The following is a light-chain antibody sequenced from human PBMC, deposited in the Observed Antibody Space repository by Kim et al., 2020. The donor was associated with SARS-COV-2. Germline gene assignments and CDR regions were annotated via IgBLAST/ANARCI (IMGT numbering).Light chain of an antibody. CDR2: EDS. J-gene: IGLJ3*02. CDR3: YSTDSSGNHRV. CDR1: ALPKKY. Sequence: SYELTQPPSVSVSPGQTARITCSGDALPKKYAYWYQQKSGQAPVLVIYEDSKRPSGIPERFSGSSSGTVATLSISGAQVGDEADYYCYSTDSSGNHRVFGGGTQLTVL. V-gene: IGLV3-10*01.